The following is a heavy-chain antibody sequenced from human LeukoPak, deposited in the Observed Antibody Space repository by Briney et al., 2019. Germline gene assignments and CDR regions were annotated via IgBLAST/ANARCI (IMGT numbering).Heavy chain of an antibody. J-gene: IGHJ4*02. CDR1: GFTFSSYW. CDR3: GRGGGKDGGGYQGEFDY. D-gene: IGHD1-26*01. CDR2: IKQDGSEK. V-gene: IGHV3-7*01. Sequence: GGSLRLSCAASGFTFSSYWMSSVRQAPGKGLEWVANIKQDGSEKYYVDSVKGRFTISSDNAKNSLYLQMNSLRAKDTAVYCGGRGGGKDGGGYQGEFDYWGQGTLVTISS.